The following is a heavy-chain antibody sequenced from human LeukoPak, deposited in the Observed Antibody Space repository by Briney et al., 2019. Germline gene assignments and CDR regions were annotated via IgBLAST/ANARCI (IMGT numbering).Heavy chain of an antibody. V-gene: IGHV3-30-3*01. CDR2: ISYDGSNK. Sequence: GGSLRLSCAASGFTFSSCAMHWVRQAPGKGLEWVAVISYDGSNKYYADSVKGRFTISRDNSKNTLYLQMNSLRAEDTAVYYCARDGDYGDYYGGYFDYWGQGTLVTVSS. D-gene: IGHD4-17*01. CDR1: GFTFSSCA. CDR3: ARDGDYGDYYGGYFDY. J-gene: IGHJ4*02.